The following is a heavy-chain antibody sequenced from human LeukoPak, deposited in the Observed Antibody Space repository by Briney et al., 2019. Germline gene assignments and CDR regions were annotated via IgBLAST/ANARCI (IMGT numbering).Heavy chain of an antibody. CDR1: GGSISSSSYY. Sequence: SETLSLTCSVSGGSISSSSYYWGWIRQPPGKGLEWIGTIYYSGSTYYNPSLKSRVTISAVTSKNQFSLKLRSVTAADTAVYYCARRGDILTGFPFDYWGQGTLVTVSS. V-gene: IGHV4-39*01. CDR2: IYYSGST. D-gene: IGHD3-9*01. CDR3: ARRGDILTGFPFDY. J-gene: IGHJ4*02.